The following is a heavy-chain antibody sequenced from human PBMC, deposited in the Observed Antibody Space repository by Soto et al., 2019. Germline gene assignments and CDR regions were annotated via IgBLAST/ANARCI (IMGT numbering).Heavy chain of an antibody. CDR1: GGSITSSSYY. D-gene: IGHD1-26*01. CDR2: IYYSGST. CDR3: ATQEVGGSYVYTFDP. V-gene: IGHV4-39*01. Sequence: PSETLSLTCAVSGGSITSSSYYWGCIRQPPGKGLEWIGSIYYSGSTYYNPSLKSRVTISVDTSKNQFSLKLSSVTAADTAVYYCATQEVGGSYVYTFDPWGQGTLVTVSS. J-gene: IGHJ5*02.